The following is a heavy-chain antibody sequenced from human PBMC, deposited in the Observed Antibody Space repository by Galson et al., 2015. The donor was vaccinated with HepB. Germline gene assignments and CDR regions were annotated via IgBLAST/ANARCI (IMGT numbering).Heavy chain of an antibody. CDR3: ARGTMAARPVGLNY. Sequence: SLRLSCAASGFTVSSTYMSWVRQAPGKGLEWLSVICSGGDKYYADSVKGRFTISRDNSKNTLYLQMNSLRAADTAVYYCARGTMAARPVGLNYWGQGTLVTVSS. V-gene: IGHV3-53*01. J-gene: IGHJ4*02. CDR1: GFTVSSTY. D-gene: IGHD6-6*01. CDR2: ICSGGDK.